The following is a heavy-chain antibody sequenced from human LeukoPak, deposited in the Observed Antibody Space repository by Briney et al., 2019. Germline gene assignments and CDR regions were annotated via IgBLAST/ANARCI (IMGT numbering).Heavy chain of an antibody. CDR3: VSFYETY. D-gene: IGHD2-2*01. V-gene: IGHV3-74*01. J-gene: IGHJ4*02. CDR1: GNYW. CDR2: INGDGSWT. Sequence: GGSLRLSCAASGNYWMHWVRQAPGKGLVWVSHINGDGSWTTYADSVKGRFTNSKDNAKNTVYLQMNNLRAEDTAVYYCVSFYETYWGRGTLVTVSS.